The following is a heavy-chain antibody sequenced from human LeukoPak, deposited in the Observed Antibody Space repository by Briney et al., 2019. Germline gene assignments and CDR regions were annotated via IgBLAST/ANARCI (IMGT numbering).Heavy chain of an antibody. CDR3: ARDISYEDY. Sequence: PGGSLRLSCAASGFTFDDYAMHWVRQAPGKGLEWVSGISWNSGSIGYADSVKGRFTISRDNAKNSLYLQMNSLRAEDTAVYYCARDISYEDYWGQGTLVTVSS. J-gene: IGHJ4*02. CDR1: GFTFDDYA. D-gene: IGHD5-12*01. V-gene: IGHV3-9*01. CDR2: ISWNSGSI.